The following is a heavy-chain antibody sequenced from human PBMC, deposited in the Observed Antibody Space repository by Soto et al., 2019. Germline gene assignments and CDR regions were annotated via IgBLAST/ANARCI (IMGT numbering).Heavy chain of an antibody. J-gene: IGHJ5*01. V-gene: IGHV6-1*01. CDR3: ARVIGNSWLDS. CDR1: LDSVSSNSAT. CDR2: TYYRAKWYN. Sequence: SQTPSLTCAISLDSVSSNSATLDWIRQSPSRGLEWLGRTYYRAKWYNDYAVSVKSRITINPDTSNNQLSLQLNSVTPDDTAVYYCARVIGNSWLDSWGQGTLVTVSS.